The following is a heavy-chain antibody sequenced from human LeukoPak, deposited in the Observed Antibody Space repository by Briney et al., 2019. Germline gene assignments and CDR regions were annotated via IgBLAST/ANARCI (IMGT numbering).Heavy chain of an antibody. V-gene: IGHV4-39*07. CDR1: GGSISSSSFY. D-gene: IGHD1-26*01. J-gene: IGHJ4*02. Sequence: PSETLSLTCTVSGGSISSSSFYWGWIRQPPGKGLEWIGSFHYSGSTYYNPSLKGRVTISVDRSNNQFSLRLTSVTAADTAVYYCARWERGVFDYWGQGTLVTVSS. CDR3: ARWERGVFDY. CDR2: FHYSGST.